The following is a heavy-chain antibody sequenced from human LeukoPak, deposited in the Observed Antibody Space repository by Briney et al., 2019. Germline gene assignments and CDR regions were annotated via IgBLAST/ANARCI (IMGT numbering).Heavy chain of an antibody. Sequence: PGGSLRLSCAASGFTFSTYWMTWVRQAPGKGLEWVGFIRSKAYGGTTEYAASVKGRFTISRDDSKSIAYLQMNSLKTEDTAVYYCTRGRYYDSSGYYPFDYWGQGTLVTVSS. CDR1: GFTFSTYW. J-gene: IGHJ4*02. CDR2: IRSKAYGGTT. D-gene: IGHD3-22*01. CDR3: TRGRYYDSSGYYPFDY. V-gene: IGHV3-49*04.